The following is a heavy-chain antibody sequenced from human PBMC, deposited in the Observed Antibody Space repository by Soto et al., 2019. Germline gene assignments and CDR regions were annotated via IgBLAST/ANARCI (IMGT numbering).Heavy chain of an antibody. V-gene: IGHV5-51*01. CDR1: GYTFTNHW. D-gene: IGHD1-1*01. Sequence: GESLKISCKGSGYTFTNHWIGWVRQMPGKGLEWMGIIYPGDSDTRYSPSFQGQVTISADKSISTAYLQSSSLKASDTAMYYCSRTTGVFSYYGMDIWGQGTTVTVSS. CDR3: SRTTGVFSYYGMDI. J-gene: IGHJ6*02. CDR2: IYPGDSDT.